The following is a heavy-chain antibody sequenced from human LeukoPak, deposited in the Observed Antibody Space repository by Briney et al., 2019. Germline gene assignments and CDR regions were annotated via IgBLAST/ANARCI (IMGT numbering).Heavy chain of an antibody. CDR2: ISYDGSNK. V-gene: IGHV3-30*18. CDR3: AKYEAITIVRGVHFDY. D-gene: IGHD3-10*01. J-gene: IGHJ4*02. Sequence: GRSLRLSCAASGFTFSSYGMHWVRQAPGKGLEWVAVISYDGSNKYYADSVKGRFTISRDNSKNTLYLQMNSLRAEDTAVYYCAKYEAITIVRGVHFDYWGQGTLVTVSS. CDR1: GFTFSSYG.